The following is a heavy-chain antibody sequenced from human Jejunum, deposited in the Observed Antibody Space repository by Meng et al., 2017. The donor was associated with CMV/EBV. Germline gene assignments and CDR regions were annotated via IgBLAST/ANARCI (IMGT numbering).Heavy chain of an antibody. D-gene: IGHD2-15*01. V-gene: IGHV1-69*13. CDR1: GGTFSGYA. CDR3: ARGTVAYCSGGRCHYGY. J-gene: IGHJ4*02. Sequence: QVQLGQAGGEVKNAGSSWKVSCKASGGTFSGYAITWVRQAPGQGLEWMVGIIPILGTVNYAQKFRGRVTLTADESTSTVYMELSSLRSEDTAIYYCARGTVAYCSGGRCHYGYWGQGTLVTVSS. CDR2: IIPILGTV.